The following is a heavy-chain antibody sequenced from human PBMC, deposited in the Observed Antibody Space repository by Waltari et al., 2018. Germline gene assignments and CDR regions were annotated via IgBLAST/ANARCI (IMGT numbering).Heavy chain of an antibody. J-gene: IGHJ3*02. CDR2: IYYSGGT. D-gene: IGHD5-12*01. Sequence: QVQLQESGPGLVKPSETLSLTCTVSGGSISSHYWSWLRQPQGNGLEWIGYIYYSGGTNYNPSLKSRVTISVDTSKNQFSLKLSSVTAADTAVYYCARDPSRDGYNSERYIGAFDIWGQGTMVTVSS. CDR1: GGSISSHY. CDR3: ARDPSRDGYNSERYIGAFDI. V-gene: IGHV4-59*11.